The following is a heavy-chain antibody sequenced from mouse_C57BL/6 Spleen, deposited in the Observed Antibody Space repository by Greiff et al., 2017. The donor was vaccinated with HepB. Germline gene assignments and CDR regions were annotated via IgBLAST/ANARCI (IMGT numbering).Heavy chain of an antibody. CDR1: GFTFSDYY. D-gene: IGHD2-3*01. Sequence: EVQLVASEGGLVQPGSSMKLSCTASGFTFSDYYMAWVRQVPEKGLEWVANINYDGSSTYYLDSLKSRFIISRDNAKNILYLQMSSQKSEDTATYYCAREEDGYWYFDVWGTGTTVTVSS. V-gene: IGHV5-16*01. CDR2: INYDGSST. J-gene: IGHJ1*03. CDR3: AREEDGYWYFDV.